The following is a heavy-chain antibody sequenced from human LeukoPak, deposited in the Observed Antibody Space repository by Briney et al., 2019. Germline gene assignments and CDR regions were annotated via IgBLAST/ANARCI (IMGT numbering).Heavy chain of an antibody. J-gene: IGHJ4*02. D-gene: IGHD3-10*01. V-gene: IGHV4-59*08. CDR3: ATGPPGANLWFGEPYFDY. CDR1: GGSISSYY. CDR2: IYYSGST. Sequence: SETLSLTCTVSGGSISSYYWSWIRQPPGKELEWIGYIYYSGSTNYNPSLKSRVTISVDTSKNQFSLKLSYVTAADTAVYYCATGPPGANLWFGEPYFDYWGQGTLVTVSS.